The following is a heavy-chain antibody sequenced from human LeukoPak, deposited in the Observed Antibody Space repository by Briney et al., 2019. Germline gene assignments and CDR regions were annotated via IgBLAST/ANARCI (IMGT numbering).Heavy chain of an antibody. J-gene: IGHJ4*02. Sequence: GGSLKLSCAASGFTFSSYAMSWVRQAPGKGLEWVSAISDTGNTYHADSVKGRFTISRDSSKNTLFLQMNRLRPEDAAVYYCAKAPVTTCRGAFCYPFDYWGLGTLVTVSS. D-gene: IGHD2-15*01. CDR1: GFTFSSYA. V-gene: IGHV3-23*01. CDR2: ISDTGNT. CDR3: AKAPVTTCRGAFCYPFDY.